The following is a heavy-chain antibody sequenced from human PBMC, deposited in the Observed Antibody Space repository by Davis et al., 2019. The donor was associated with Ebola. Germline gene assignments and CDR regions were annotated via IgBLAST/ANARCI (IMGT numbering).Heavy chain of an antibody. V-gene: IGHV3-7*03. CDR1: GLSFSSHW. Sequence: GESLKISCAASGLSFSSHWMSWLRQAPGKGLEWLANIRQDGSEKHYVDSVKGRFTISRDNAKNSLYLQMNSLRAEDTAVYYCAREAVWRFDPWGQGTLVNVSS. CDR3: AREAVWRFDP. CDR2: IRQDGSEK. D-gene: IGHD3-16*01. J-gene: IGHJ5*02.